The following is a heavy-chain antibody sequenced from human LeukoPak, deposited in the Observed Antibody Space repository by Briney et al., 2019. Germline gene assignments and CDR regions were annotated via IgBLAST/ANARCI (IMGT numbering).Heavy chain of an antibody. Sequence: SETLSLTCTVSGGSISSSSYYWGWIRQPPGKGLEWIGSIYYSGSTYYNPSLKSRVTISVDTSKNQFSLKLSSVTAADTAVYYCARGRAVTIPLGYYYYYYMDVWGKGTTVTVSS. D-gene: IGHD4-17*01. CDR2: IYYSGST. CDR3: ARGRAVTIPLGYYYYYYMDV. V-gene: IGHV4-39*07. CDR1: GGSISSSSYY. J-gene: IGHJ6*03.